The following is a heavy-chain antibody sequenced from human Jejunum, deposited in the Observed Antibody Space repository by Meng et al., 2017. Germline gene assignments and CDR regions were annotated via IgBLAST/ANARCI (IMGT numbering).Heavy chain of an antibody. CDR2: MTTSST. V-gene: IGHV3-23*01. CDR3: AKDRKPDGLWPFDC. Sequence: GESLKISCAASGFTFSSYSMSWVRQAPGKGLEWVSSMTTSSTYYAESVKGRFTISRDNSQNTLYLQMDSLRAEDTAVYYCAKDRKPDGLWPFDCWGQGTLVTSPQ. D-gene: IGHD4-17*01. J-gene: IGHJ4*02. CDR1: GFTFSSYS.